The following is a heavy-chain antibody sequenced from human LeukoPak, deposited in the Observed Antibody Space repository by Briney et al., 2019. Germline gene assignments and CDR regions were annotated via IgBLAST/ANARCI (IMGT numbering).Heavy chain of an antibody. J-gene: IGHJ6*03. D-gene: IGHD3-22*01. Sequence: SETLSLTCTVSGYSISSGYYWGWIRQPPGKGLEWIGSIYHSGSTYYNPSLKSRVTISVDTSKNQFSLKLSSVTAADTAVYYCARDTPRYYYDSSGYYPYYYYYYMDVWGKGTTVTVSS. CDR2: IYHSGST. CDR1: GYSISSGYY. CDR3: ARDTPRYYYDSSGYYPYYYYYYMDV. V-gene: IGHV4-38-2*02.